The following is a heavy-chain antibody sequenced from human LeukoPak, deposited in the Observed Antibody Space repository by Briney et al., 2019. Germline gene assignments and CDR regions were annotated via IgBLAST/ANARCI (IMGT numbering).Heavy chain of an antibody. D-gene: IGHD3-9*01. V-gene: IGHV3-20*04. CDR3: ARDAYYDILTGYPDAFDI. CDR2: INWNGGST. J-gene: IGHJ3*02. CDR1: GFTFDDYG. Sequence: GGSLRLSCAASGFTFDDYGMSWVRQAPAKGLEWVSGINWNGGSTGYADSVKGRFTISRDNAKNSLYLQMNSLRAEDTALYYCARDAYYDILTGYPDAFDIWGQGTMVTVSS.